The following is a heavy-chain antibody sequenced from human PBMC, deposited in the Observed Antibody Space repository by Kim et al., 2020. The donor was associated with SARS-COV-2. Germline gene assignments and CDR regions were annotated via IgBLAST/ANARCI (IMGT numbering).Heavy chain of an antibody. D-gene: IGHD3-3*01. J-gene: IGHJ5*02. CDR2: INPNSGGT. CDR3: ARDPEPDYDFWSGGNWFDP. V-gene: IGHV1-2*02. Sequence: ASVKVSCKASGYTFTGYYMHWVRQAPGQGLEWMGWINPNSGGTNYAQKFQGRVTMTRDTSISTAYMELSRLRSDDTAVYYCARDPEPDYDFWSGGNWFDPWGQGTLVTVSS. CDR1: GYTFTGYY.